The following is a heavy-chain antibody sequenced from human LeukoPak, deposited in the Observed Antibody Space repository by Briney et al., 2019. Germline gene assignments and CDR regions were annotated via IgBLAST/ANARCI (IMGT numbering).Heavy chain of an antibody. CDR1: GFTFSSYA. J-gene: IGHJ4*02. CDR3: AKRGGVVRPAYDY. CDR2: ISGGGSST. Sequence: PGGSLRLSCAASGFTFSSYAMSWVRQAPGKGLEWVSAISGGGSSTYYADSVKGRFTISRDNSKNTLYLQMNSLRAEDTAVYYCAKRGGVVRPAYDYWGQGTLVTVSS. D-gene: IGHD2-2*01. V-gene: IGHV3-23*01.